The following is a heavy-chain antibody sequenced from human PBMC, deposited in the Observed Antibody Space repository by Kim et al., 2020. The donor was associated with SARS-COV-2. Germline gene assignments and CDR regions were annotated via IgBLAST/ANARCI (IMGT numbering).Heavy chain of an antibody. V-gene: IGHV3-11*03. CDR3: ARRGTSWYSQIDY. Sequence: VGSLRLSCAASGFTFSDYYMSWIRQAPGKGLEWVSYITSSSTYTNYADSVKGRFTISRDNAGNSLYLQMNTLRAEDTAVYYCARRGTSWYSQIDYWGQGT. CDR1: GFTFSDYY. J-gene: IGHJ4*02. CDR2: ITSSSTYT. D-gene: IGHD6-13*01.